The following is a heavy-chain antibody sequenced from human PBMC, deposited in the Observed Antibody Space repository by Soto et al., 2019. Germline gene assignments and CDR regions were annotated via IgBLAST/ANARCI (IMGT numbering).Heavy chain of an antibody. CDR3: ARDGYYYGSGANWFDP. J-gene: IGHJ5*02. CDR1: GFTFSSYG. Sequence: GGSLRLSCAASGFTFSSYGMHWVRQAPGKGLEWVAVIWYDGSNKYYADSVKGRFTISRDNSKNTLYLQMNSLRAEDTAVYYCARDGYYYGSGANWFDPWGPGTLVTVSS. V-gene: IGHV3-33*01. CDR2: IWYDGSNK. D-gene: IGHD3-10*01.